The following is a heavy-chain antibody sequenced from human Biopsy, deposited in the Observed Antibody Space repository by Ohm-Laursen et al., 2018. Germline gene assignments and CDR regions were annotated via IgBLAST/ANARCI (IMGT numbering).Heavy chain of an antibody. CDR3: VKDRRYLAAGGSGYDY. CDR2: ITWNSGFT. CDR1: GFTFDDFA. D-gene: IGHD6-13*01. Sequence: SLRLSCAASGFTFDDFAMHWVRQVPGKGLERVSGITWNSGFTGYADSVKGRFIISRDNAKNTLFLQMSSLRAEDTAHYYCVKDRRYLAAGGSGYDYWGQGTLVTVSS. V-gene: IGHV3-9*01. J-gene: IGHJ4*02.